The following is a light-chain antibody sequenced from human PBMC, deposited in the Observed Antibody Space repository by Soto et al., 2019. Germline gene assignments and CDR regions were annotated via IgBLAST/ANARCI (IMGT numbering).Light chain of an antibody. V-gene: IGKV1-5*01. CDR2: EAS. CDR3: QQFNSYPIT. CDR1: QSISSY. J-gene: IGKJ5*01. Sequence: DIQMTQSPSTLSASVGDRVTITCRASQSISSYLNWYQQKPGKAPQLLIYEASSLESGVPSRFSGSGSGTEFTLTIGGLQPDDFATYYCQQFNSYPITFGQGTRLEIK.